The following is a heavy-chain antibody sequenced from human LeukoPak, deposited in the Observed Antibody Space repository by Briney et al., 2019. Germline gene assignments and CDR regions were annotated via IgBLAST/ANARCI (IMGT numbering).Heavy chain of an antibody. J-gene: IGHJ4*02. CDR2: IYYSGST. D-gene: IGHD6-6*01. Sequence: PSETLSLTCTVSGYSISSGYYWGWIRQPPGKGLEWIGYIYYSGSTNYNPSLKSRVTISVDTSKNQFSLKLSSVTAADTAVYYCAKDLGSSRPRGDSWGQGTLVTVSS. CDR1: GYSISSGYY. V-gene: IGHV4-38-2*02. CDR3: AKDLGSSRPRGDS.